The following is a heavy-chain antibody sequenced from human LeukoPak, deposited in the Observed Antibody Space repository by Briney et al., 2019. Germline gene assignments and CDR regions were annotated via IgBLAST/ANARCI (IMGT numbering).Heavy chain of an antibody. J-gene: IGHJ4*02. CDR3: ARGQQWLVDY. CDR2: IYDSGST. CDR1: GGSIRSSYYY. Sequence: SETLSLTCTVSGGSIRSSYYYWGWIRQPPGKGLEWIGSIYDSGSTYYNPSLKSRVTISVDTSKNQFSLKLNSVTAADTAVYYCARGQQWLVDYWGQGTLVTVSS. V-gene: IGHV4-39*01. D-gene: IGHD6-19*01.